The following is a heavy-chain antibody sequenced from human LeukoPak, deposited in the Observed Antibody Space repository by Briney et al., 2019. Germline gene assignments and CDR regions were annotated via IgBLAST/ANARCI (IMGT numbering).Heavy chain of an antibody. CDR1: GYTFTSYG. CDR3: ARDGGGEYQLPFQH. D-gene: IGHD2-2*01. CDR2: ISAYNGNT. Sequence: GASVKVSCKASGYTFTSYGISWMLQAPGQGLEWMGWISAYNGNTNYAQKLQGRVTMTTDTSTGTAYMELGSLRSDDTAVYYCARDGGGEYQLPFQHWSQGTLVTVSS. J-gene: IGHJ1*01. V-gene: IGHV1-18*01.